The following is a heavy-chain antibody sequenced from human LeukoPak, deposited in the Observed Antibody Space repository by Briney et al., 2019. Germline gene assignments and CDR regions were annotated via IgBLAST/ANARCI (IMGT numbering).Heavy chain of an antibody. CDR1: GGSISSYY. J-gene: IGHJ6*03. D-gene: IGHD3-3*01. V-gene: IGHV4-4*07. CDR3: ARGAGYDFWSGQAWGYMDV. Sequence: SETLSLTCTVSGGSISSYYWSWIRQPAGKGLEWIGRIYTSGSTNYNPSLKSRVTISVDTSKNQFSLKLSSVTAADTAVYYCARGAGYDFWSGQAWGYMDVWGKGTTVTVSS. CDR2: IYTSGST.